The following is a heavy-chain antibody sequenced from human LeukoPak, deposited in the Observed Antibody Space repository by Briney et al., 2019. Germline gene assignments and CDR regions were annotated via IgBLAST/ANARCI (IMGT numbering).Heavy chain of an antibody. CDR3: AREKKFSVFWSVFWSGWFAP. CDR1: GFTFMSYS. CDR2: INWNGGST. J-gene: IGHJ5*02. Sequence: GGSLRLSCAASGFTFMSYSMNWVRQTPGKGLEWVSGINWNGGSTVYADSVKGRFTISRDNAKNSLYLQMNSLRAEDTALYYWAREKKFSVFWSVFWSGWFAPGGRGTLVPV. D-gene: IGHD3-3*01. V-gene: IGHV3-20*04.